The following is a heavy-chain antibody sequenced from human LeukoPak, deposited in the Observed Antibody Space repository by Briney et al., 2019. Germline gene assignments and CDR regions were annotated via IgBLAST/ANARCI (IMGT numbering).Heavy chain of an antibody. V-gene: IGHV1-3*01. Sequence: ASVKVSCKASGYTFTSYAMHWVRQAPGQRLEWMGWINAGNGNTKYSQKFQGRVTITRDTSASTAYMGLSSLRSEDTAVYYCARDTLSSTGYYCYGMDVWGQGTTVTVSS. CDR2: INAGNGNT. CDR1: GYTFTSYA. J-gene: IGHJ6*02. CDR3: ARDTLSSTGYYCYGMDV. D-gene: IGHD3-16*02.